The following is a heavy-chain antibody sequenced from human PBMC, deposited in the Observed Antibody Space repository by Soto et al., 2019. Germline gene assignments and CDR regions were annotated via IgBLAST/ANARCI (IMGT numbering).Heavy chain of an antibody. D-gene: IGHD3-3*01. Sequence: SETLSLTCTLSGGSISTYYWSWIRQPPGKGLEWIGSIYYRGNTNYNPSFKSRVTISLHTSKTQFSLRLSSVTAADTAVYYCARHPGYYDVLSGYSTYYFDSWGQGTLVTVSS. J-gene: IGHJ4*02. CDR3: ARHPGYYDVLSGYSTYYFDS. CDR1: GGSISTYY. CDR2: IYYRGNT. V-gene: IGHV4-59*08.